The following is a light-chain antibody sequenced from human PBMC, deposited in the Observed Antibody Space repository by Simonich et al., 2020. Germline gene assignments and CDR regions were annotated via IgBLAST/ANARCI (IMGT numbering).Light chain of an antibody. Sequence: QTVVAQEPSLTVSPGRPVTLTCASSTGAVTNGSYPNWTQQKPAQAPRAQIYITSHNHSWTPARFSGSLLGGKAALTLSGVPPEDEAEYYCLLYYSGAWVFGGGTKLTVL. CDR2: ITS. J-gene: IGLJ3*02. V-gene: IGLV7-43*01. CDR1: TGAVTNGSY. CDR3: LLYYSGAWV.